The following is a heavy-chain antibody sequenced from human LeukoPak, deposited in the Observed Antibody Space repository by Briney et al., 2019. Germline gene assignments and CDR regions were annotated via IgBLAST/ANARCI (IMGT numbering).Heavy chain of an antibody. CDR3: ASVPGDWSGGSCNDAFDI. CDR1: GFTFSSYG. CDR2: IWYDGSNT. D-gene: IGHD2-15*01. Sequence: GGSLRLSCAASGFTFSSYGMHWVRQAPGKGLEWVAVIWYDGSNTYYADSVKGRFTISRDNSKTTLYLQMNSLRAEDTAVYYCASVPGDWSGGSCNDAFDIWGQGTMVTVSS. V-gene: IGHV3-33*01. J-gene: IGHJ3*02.